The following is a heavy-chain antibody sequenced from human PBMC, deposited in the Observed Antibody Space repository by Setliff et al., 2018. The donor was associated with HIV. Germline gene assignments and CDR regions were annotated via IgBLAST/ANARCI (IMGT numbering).Heavy chain of an antibody. Sequence: SSETLSLTCTFSGGSISPYYWSWIRQPPGKGLEWIAWISDSGTTNYNPSLKSRVTLSVDTSKNQFSLSLTSVTGADTAVYYCARGGASSKYFDSWGQGTLVTVSS. D-gene: IGHD2-15*01. V-gene: IGHV4-59*01. J-gene: IGHJ4*02. CDR1: GGSISPYY. CDR2: ISDSGTT. CDR3: ARGGASSKYFDS.